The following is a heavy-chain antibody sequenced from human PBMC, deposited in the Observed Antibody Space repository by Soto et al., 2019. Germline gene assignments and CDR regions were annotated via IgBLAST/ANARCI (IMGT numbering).Heavy chain of an antibody. CDR1: GFTFSSYG. Sequence: QVQLVESGGGVVQPGRSLRLSCAASGFTFSSYGMNWVRQAPGKGLEWVAVIWYDGSNKYYADSVKGRFTISRDNSKNTLYLQMNRLRAEDTAVYYCARKHRRFRACYYCAMDVWGQGTTVTVSS. D-gene: IGHD2-21*01. CDR3: ARKHRRFRACYYCAMDV. CDR2: IWYDGSNK. J-gene: IGHJ6*02. V-gene: IGHV3-33*01.